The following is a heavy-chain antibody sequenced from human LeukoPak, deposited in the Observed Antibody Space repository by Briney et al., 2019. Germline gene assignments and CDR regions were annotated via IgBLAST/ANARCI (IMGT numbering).Heavy chain of an antibody. V-gene: IGHV3-64D*06. CDR1: GFIFTPYA. D-gene: IGHD1-14*01. Sequence: AGGSLRLSCSDSGFIFTPYAMHWVRQAPGKGLEYVSAISSDGGGTYYTDSVKGRFTISRDNSKSTLYLQMSSLRPEDTAVYYCVRYTDSSYPDWGQGTLVTVSS. CDR3: VRYTDSSYPD. J-gene: IGHJ4*02. CDR2: ISSDGGGT.